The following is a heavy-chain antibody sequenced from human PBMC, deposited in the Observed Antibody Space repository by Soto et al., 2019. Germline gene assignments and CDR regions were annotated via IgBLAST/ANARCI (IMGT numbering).Heavy chain of an antibody. D-gene: IGHD3-22*01. CDR2: IYYSGST. CDR1: GGSISSYY. J-gene: IGHJ6*02. V-gene: IGHV4-59*01. CDR3: ARGWNYYDSSGYHYYYYGMDV. Sequence: SETLSLTCTVSGGSISSYYWSWIRQPPGKGLEWIGYIYYSGSTNYNPSLKSRVTISVDTSKNQFSLKLSSVTAADTAVYYCARGWNYYDSSGYHYYYYGMDVWGQGTTVTVSS.